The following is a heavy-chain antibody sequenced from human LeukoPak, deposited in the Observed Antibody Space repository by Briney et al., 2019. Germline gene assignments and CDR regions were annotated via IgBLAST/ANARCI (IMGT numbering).Heavy chain of an antibody. V-gene: IGHV1-8*01. Sequence: GASVNVSCKASGYTFTSYDINWVRQATGQGLEWMGWMNPNSGNTGYAQKFQGRVTITRNTSISTAYMELSSLRSEDTAVYYCARGSKRYSNYLDAFDIWGQGTMVTVSS. CDR1: GYTFTSYD. CDR2: MNPNSGNT. J-gene: IGHJ3*02. D-gene: IGHD4-11*01. CDR3: ARGSKRYSNYLDAFDI.